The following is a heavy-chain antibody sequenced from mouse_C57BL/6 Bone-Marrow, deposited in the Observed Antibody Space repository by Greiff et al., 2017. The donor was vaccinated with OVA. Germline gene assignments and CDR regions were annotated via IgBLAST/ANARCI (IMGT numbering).Heavy chain of an antibody. CDR2: IRLKSDNYAT. Sequence: EVKLEESGGGLVQPGGSMKLSCVASGFTFSNYWMNWVRQSPEKGLEWVAQIRLKSDNYATHYAESVKGRFTISRDDSKSSVYLQMNNLRAEDTGIYYGTELGGRYYGSSPCFAYWGQGTLVTVSA. D-gene: IGHD1-1*01. CDR3: TELGGRYYGSSPCFAY. J-gene: IGHJ3*01. V-gene: IGHV6-3*01. CDR1: GFTFSNYW.